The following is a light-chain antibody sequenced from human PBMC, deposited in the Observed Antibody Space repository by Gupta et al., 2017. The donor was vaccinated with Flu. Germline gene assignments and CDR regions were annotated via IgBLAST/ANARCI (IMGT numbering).Light chain of an antibody. J-gene: IGLJ3*02. Sequence: QSALTQPASVSGPSDQPVTTSWTATSSDVGNTDLISWYQQHPGKTPKFMIYEVNKRPSGVSERFSGSKSGNTASLTISGLQAEDEADYYCCSYASSNNVWVFGGGTRLTVL. CDR1: SSDVGNTDL. CDR3: CSYASSNNVWV. V-gene: IGLV2-23*02. CDR2: EVN.